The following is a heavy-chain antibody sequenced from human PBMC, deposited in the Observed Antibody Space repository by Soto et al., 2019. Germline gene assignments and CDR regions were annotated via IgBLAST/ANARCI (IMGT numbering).Heavy chain of an antibody. Sequence: QVQLQESGPGLVKPSGTLSLTCAVSGGCISSSNWWSWVRQPPGKGLEWIGQIYHSGSTNYNPSLKSRVTISVDKSKNQFSLNLNSVTAADTAVYYCARGLAVAASPCDYWGQGTLFTVSS. CDR2: IYHSGST. CDR1: GGCISSSNW. CDR3: ARGLAVAASPCDY. D-gene: IGHD6-19*01. J-gene: IGHJ4*02. V-gene: IGHV4-4*02.